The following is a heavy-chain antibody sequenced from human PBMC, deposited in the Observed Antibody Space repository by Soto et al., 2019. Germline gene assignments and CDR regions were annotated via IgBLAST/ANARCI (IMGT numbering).Heavy chain of an antibody. CDR3: ARGPHMVRGLSPFYGMDV. CDR2: INHSGST. CDR1: GGSFSGYY. J-gene: IGHJ6*02. Sequence: SETLSLTCAVYGGSFSGYYWSWIRQPPGKGLEWIGEINHSGSTNYNPSLKSRVTISVDTSKNQFSLKLSSVTAADTAVYYCARGPHMVRGLSPFYGMDVWGQGPTVTVSS. D-gene: IGHD3-10*01. V-gene: IGHV4-34*01.